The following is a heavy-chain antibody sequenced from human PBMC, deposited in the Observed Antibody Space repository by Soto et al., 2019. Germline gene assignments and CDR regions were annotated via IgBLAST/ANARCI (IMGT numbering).Heavy chain of an antibody. CDR1: GFTFSSYG. CDR3: ARDGGSQLAPSDY. V-gene: IGHV3-33*01. CDR2: IWYDGSNK. J-gene: IGHJ4*02. D-gene: IGHD6-6*01. Sequence: GGSLRLSCAASGFTFSSYGMHWVRQAPGKGLEWVAVIWYDGSNKYYADSVKGRFTISRDNSKNTLYLQMNSLRAEDTAVYYCARDGGSQLAPSDYWGQGTLVTVSS.